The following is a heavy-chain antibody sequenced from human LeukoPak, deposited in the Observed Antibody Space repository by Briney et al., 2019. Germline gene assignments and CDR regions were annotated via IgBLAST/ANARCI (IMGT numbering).Heavy chain of an antibody. CDR1: GFTFSSYG. CDR3: ARDGYYYDSSGYDAFDI. J-gene: IGHJ3*02. V-gene: IGHV3-33*01. CDR2: IWYDGSNK. D-gene: IGHD3-22*01. Sequence: PGGSLRLSCAASGFTFSSYGMHWVRQAPGKGLEWVAVIWYDGSNKYYADSVKGRFTISRDNSKNTLYQQMNSLRAEDTAVYYCARDGYYYDSSGYDAFDIWGQGTMVTVSS.